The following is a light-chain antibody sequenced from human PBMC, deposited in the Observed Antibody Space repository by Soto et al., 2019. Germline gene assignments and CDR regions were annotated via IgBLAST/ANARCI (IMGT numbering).Light chain of an antibody. CDR2: DAS. CDR3: QQFNSY. J-gene: IGKJ5*01. Sequence: AIQLTQSPSSLSASVGDRVTITCRASQGISSALAGYQQKPGKAPKLLIYDASSLESGVPSRFSGSGSGTDFTLTISSLQPEDFATYYCQQFNSYFGQGTRLEIK. CDR1: QGISSA. V-gene: IGKV1-13*02.